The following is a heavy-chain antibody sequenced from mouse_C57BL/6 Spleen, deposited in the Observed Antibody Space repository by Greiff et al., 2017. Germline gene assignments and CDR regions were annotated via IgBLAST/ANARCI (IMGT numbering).Heavy chain of an antibody. V-gene: IGHV1-80*01. D-gene: IGHD2-2*01. J-gene: IGHJ4*01. Sequence: QVQLKEPGAELVKPGASVKISCKASGYAFSSYWMNWVKQRPGQGLEWIGQIYPGDGDTNYNGQFKGKATLTADKSSSTAYMQLSSLTSEDSAVYFGERWNYGYDGDAMDYWGQGTSVTVSS. CDR1: GYAFSSYW. CDR2: IYPGDGDT. CDR3: ERWNYGYDGDAMDY.